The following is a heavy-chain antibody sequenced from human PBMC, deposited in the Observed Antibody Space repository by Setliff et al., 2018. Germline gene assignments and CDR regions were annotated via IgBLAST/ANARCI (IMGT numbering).Heavy chain of an antibody. V-gene: IGHV4-30-4*01. CDR3: ARTHCTTTSCFYFHY. J-gene: IGHJ4*02. D-gene: IGHD2-2*01. Sequence: SETLSLTCTVSGASVTSFDYYWSWIRQPPGKGLEYIGHISHGVSTSYSPSLKSRLSISADTSKNQFSLKLSSVTAADTAVYYCARTHCTTTSCFYFHYWGQGTVVTVSS. CDR2: ISHGVST. CDR1: GASVTSFDYY.